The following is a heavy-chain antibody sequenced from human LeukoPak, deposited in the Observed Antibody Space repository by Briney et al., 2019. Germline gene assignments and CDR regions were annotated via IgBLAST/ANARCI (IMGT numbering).Heavy chain of an antibody. V-gene: IGHV1-46*01. J-gene: IGHJ6*04. CDR3: ARDRGFGYYGMDV. CDR2: INPSGGST. D-gene: IGHD3-10*01. Sequence: ASVKVSCKASGYTSTSYYMHWVRQAPGQGLEWMGIINPSGGSTSYAQKFQGRVTMTRDTSTSTVYMELSSLRSEDTAVYYCARDRGFGYYGMDVWGKGTTVTVSS. CDR1: GYTSTSYY.